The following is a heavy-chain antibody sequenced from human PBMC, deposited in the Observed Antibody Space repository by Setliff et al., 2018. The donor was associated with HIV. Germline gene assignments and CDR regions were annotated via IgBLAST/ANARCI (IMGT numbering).Heavy chain of an antibody. CDR2: INHSGST. J-gene: IGHJ4*02. CDR3: SRYEYGDFDY. D-gene: IGHD5-12*01. Sequence: SETLSLTCAVFGGSFSGYYWSWIRQPPGKGLAWIGEINHSGSTDYNPSLKSRVTIPVDTSKNQFSLNLSSVTAADTAVYYCSRYEYGDFDYWGQGTPVTVSS. V-gene: IGHV4-34*01. CDR1: GGSFSGYY.